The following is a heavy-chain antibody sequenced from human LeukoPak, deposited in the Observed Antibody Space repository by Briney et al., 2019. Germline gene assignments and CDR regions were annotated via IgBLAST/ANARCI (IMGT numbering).Heavy chain of an antibody. J-gene: IGHJ6*02. CDR2: ISAYNGNT. CDR1: GYTFTSYG. Sequence: ASVKVSCKASGYTFTSYGISWVRQAPGQGLEWMGWISAYNGNTNYAQKLQGRVTMTTDTSTSTAYMELRSLRSDDTAVYYCARDMGLLWFGELRTGSMDVWGQGTTVTVSS. CDR3: ARDMGLLWFGELRTGSMDV. D-gene: IGHD3-10*01. V-gene: IGHV1-18*01.